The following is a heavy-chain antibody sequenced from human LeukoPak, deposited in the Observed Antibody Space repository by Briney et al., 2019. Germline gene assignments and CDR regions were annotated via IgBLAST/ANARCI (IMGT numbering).Heavy chain of an antibody. D-gene: IGHD3-22*01. CDR2: IFTSGIISGNT. V-gene: IGHV4-4*07. J-gene: IGHJ3*02. Sequence: SETLSLTCTVSGGSTSSYYWSWIRQPPGKGLEWIGRIFTSGIISGNTNYNPSLESRVTMSVDASKNQFSLKLTSVTAADTAIYYCARDCYYYDTSAYYSAFETWGQGTMVTVSS. CDR3: ARDCYYYDTSAYYSAFET. CDR1: GGSTSSYY.